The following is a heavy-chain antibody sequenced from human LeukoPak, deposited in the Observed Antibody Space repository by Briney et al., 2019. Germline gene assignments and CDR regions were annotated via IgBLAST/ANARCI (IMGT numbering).Heavy chain of an antibody. V-gene: IGHV1-46*01. J-gene: IGHJ5*02. CDR3: ARDPGSLLLHLNWFDP. CDR1: GYTFTSYY. D-gene: IGHD2-15*01. CDR2: INPSGGST. Sequence: ASVKVSCKASGYTFTSYYMHWVRQAPGQGLEWVGIINPSGGSTSYAQKFQGRVTMTRDTSTSTVYMELSSLRSEDTAVYYCARDPGSLLLHLNWFDPWGQGTLVTVSS.